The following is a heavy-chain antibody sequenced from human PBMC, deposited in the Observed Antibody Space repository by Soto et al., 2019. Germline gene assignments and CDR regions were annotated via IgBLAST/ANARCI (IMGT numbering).Heavy chain of an antibody. Sequence: QVQLQESGPGLVKPSETLSLTCTVSGGSISSNYWSWIRQPPGKGLEWIGYIYYSGSTNYNPSLKSRVTISVDTSKNQFSLKLSSVTAADTAVYYCARAKAPLYSSSWYWFDPWGQGTLVTVSS. D-gene: IGHD6-13*01. V-gene: IGHV4-59*08. CDR1: GGSISSNY. CDR3: ARAKAPLYSSSWYWFDP. CDR2: IYYSGST. J-gene: IGHJ5*02.